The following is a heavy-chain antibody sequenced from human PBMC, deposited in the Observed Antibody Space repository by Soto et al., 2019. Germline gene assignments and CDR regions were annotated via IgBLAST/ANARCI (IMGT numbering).Heavy chain of an antibody. V-gene: IGHV3-23*01. Sequence: PGGSLRLSCAASGFTFSSYAMSWVRQAPGKGLEWVSAISGSGGSTYYADSVKGRFTISRDNSKNTLYLQMNSLRAEDTAVYYCAKFDVAGSYYYYYGMDVWGQGTTVTVSS. J-gene: IGHJ6*02. CDR2: ISGSGGST. CDR3: AKFDVAGSYYYYYGMDV. D-gene: IGHD6-19*01. CDR1: GFTFSSYA.